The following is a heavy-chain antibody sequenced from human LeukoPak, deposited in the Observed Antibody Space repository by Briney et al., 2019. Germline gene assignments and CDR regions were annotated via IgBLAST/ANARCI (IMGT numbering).Heavy chain of an antibody. CDR2: ISSSSSYI. Sequence: GGSLRLSCAASGFTFSSYSMNWVRQAPGKGLEWVSSISSSSSYIYYADSVKGRFTISRDNAENSLYLQMNSLRAEDTAVYYCARDGQQLASGDIWGQGTMVTVSS. CDR3: ARDGQQLASGDI. J-gene: IGHJ3*02. CDR1: GFTFSSYS. V-gene: IGHV3-21*01. D-gene: IGHD6-13*01.